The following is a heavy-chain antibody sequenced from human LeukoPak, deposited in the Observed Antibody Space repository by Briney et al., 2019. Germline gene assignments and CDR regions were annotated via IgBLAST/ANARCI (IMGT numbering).Heavy chain of an antibody. Sequence: ASVKVSCKASGYTFTSYYMHWVRQAPGQGLEWMGIINPSGGSTSYAQKFQGRVTMTRDTSTSTVYMELSSLRSEDTAVYYCARDRIPYCGGDCYDLFVWGQGTLVTVSS. CDR3: ARDRIPYCGGDCYDLFV. CDR1: GYTFTSYY. V-gene: IGHV1-46*01. CDR2: INPSGGST. D-gene: IGHD2-21*02. J-gene: IGHJ4*02.